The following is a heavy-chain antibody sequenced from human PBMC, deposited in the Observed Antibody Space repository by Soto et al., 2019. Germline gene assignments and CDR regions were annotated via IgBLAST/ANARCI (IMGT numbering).Heavy chain of an antibody. CDR1: GFTFSFYS. V-gene: IGHV3-30-3*01. J-gene: IGHJ3*02. CDR2: ISNDGSNK. CDR3: ARDLEEGGTGYSDGFDI. D-gene: IGHD3-9*01. Sequence: QVQLVESGGGVVQPGRSLRLSCVGSGFTFSFYSMHWVRQAPGKGLEWVAAISNDGSNKYYSDSVKGRFTISRDTSKITLYLQMNSLRAEDTAVYYCARDLEEGGTGYSDGFDIWGQGTMVTVSS.